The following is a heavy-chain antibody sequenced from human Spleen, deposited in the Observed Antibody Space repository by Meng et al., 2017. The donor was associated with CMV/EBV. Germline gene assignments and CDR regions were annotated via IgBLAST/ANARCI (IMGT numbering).Heavy chain of an antibody. D-gene: IGHD1-7*01. V-gene: IGHV3-15*01. CDR1: GFTFSNAW. CDR2: IKSKTDGGTT. J-gene: IGHJ6*02. Sequence: GGSLRLSCAASGFTFSNAWMGWVRQAPGKGLEWVGRIKSKTDGGTTDYAAPVKGRFTISRDDSKNTLYRQMNSLKTEDTAVYYCTTDHRNYLSYYYYGMDVWGQGTTVTVSS. CDR3: TTDHRNYLSYYYYGMDV.